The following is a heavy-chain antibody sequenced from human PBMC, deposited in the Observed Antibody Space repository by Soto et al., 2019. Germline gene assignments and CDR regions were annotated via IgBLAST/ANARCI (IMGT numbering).Heavy chain of an antibody. Sequence: PSETLSLTCTVSGGSISSGDYYWSWIRQPPGKGLEWIGYIYYSGSTYYNPSLKSRVTISVDTSKNQFSLKLSSVTAADTAVYYCARLAAAGYAFDIWGQGTMVTVSS. CDR2: IYYSGST. CDR1: GGSISSGDYY. CDR3: ARLAAAGYAFDI. V-gene: IGHV4-30-4*01. D-gene: IGHD6-13*01. J-gene: IGHJ3*02.